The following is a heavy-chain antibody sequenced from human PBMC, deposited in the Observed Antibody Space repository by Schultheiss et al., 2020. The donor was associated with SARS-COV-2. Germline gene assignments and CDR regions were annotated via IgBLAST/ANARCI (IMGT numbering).Heavy chain of an antibody. CDR2: INHSGST. CDR3: ARGRDSSSWENYGMDV. J-gene: IGHJ6*02. CDR1: GGSISGYY. V-gene: IGHV4-34*01. D-gene: IGHD6-13*01. Sequence: SETLSLTCTVSGGSISGYYWSWIRQPPGKGLEWIGEINHSGSTNYNPSLKSRVTISVDTSKNQFSLKLSSVTAADTAVYYCARGRDSSSWENYGMDVWGQGTTVTVSS.